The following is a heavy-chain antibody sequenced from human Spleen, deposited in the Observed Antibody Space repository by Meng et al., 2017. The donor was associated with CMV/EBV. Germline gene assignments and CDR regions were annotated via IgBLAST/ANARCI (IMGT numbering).Heavy chain of an antibody. V-gene: IGHV5-51*01. CDR2: IYPDDSDA. Sequence: KVSCKGSGYRFATYWIGWVRQMPGKGLEWMGIIYPDDSDARYSPSFQGQVTISADKSINTAYLQWSSLKASDTALYYCARVITPYYFDSWGQGTLVTVSS. J-gene: IGHJ4*02. CDR3: ARVITPYYFDS. CDR1: GYRFATYW. D-gene: IGHD3-16*01.